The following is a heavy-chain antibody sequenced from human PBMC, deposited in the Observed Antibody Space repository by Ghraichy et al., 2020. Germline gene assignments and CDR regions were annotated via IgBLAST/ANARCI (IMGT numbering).Heavy chain of an antibody. CDR2: ISDSGGAT. CDR1: GFTFSSYA. J-gene: IGHJ4*02. CDR3: QRGRAAAGTYFDY. Sequence: GGSLRLSCAASGFTFSSYAMSWVRQTPGKGLEWVSGISDSGGATYYADSVKGRFTISRDNSKNTLYLQMNSLRAEDTAVYYCQRGRAAAGTYFDYWGQGTLVSVSS. D-gene: IGHD6-13*01. V-gene: IGHV3-23*01.